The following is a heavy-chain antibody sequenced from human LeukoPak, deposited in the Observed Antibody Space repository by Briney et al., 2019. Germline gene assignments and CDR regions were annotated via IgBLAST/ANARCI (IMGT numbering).Heavy chain of an antibody. CDR2: IFFSGST. CDR1: GGSISSSTYH. Sequence: PSETLSLTCTVSGGSISSSTYHWGWIRQPPGKGLEWIGSIFFSGSTYYNPSLKSRVTISVDTSKNQFSLKLSSVTAADTAVYYCARVLYGSGTYYFDYWGQGTLVTVSS. J-gene: IGHJ4*02. D-gene: IGHD3-10*01. CDR3: ARVLYGSGTYYFDY. V-gene: IGHV4-39*07.